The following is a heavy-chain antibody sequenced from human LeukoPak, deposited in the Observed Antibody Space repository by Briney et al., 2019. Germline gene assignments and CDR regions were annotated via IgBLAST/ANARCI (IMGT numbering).Heavy chain of an antibody. CDR2: ISASGGST. J-gene: IGHJ3*02. CDR3: ARDLAPGAFDI. CDR1: GFTFSSYA. V-gene: IGHV3-23*01. D-gene: IGHD2-15*01. Sequence: GGSLRLSCAASGFTFSSYAMSWVRQAPGKGLEWVSSISASGGSTYYADSVKGRFTISRDNSKNTVYLQMNSLRAEDTAVYYCARDLAPGAFDIWGQGTMVTVSS.